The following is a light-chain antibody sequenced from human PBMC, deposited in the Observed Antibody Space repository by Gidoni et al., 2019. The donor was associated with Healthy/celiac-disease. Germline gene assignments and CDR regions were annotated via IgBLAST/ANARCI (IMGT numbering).Light chain of an antibody. J-gene: IGKJ5*01. Sequence: EQVMTQSPATLSVSPGERATLSCRASPSVSSNLAWYQQKPGQAPSLLIYGASTRATGIPARFSGSGSGTEFTLTISSLQSEDFAVYYCQQYNNWPPITFGQGTRLEIK. CDR1: PSVSSN. V-gene: IGKV3-15*01. CDR2: GAS. CDR3: QQYNNWPPIT.